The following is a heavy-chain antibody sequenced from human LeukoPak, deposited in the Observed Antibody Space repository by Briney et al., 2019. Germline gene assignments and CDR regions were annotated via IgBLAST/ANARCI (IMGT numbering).Heavy chain of an antibody. CDR1: GYTFTGYY. J-gene: IGHJ4*02. D-gene: IGHD6-6*01. Sequence: ASMNVSCKAFGYTFTGYYMHWVRQDPGQWLEWIGWINPNSGGTNYAQKFQGGVTMTRDTSISTAYMELSRLRSDDTAVYYCARATTPYSSSSAFDYWGQGTLVTVSS. CDR2: INPNSGGT. CDR3: ARATTPYSSSSAFDY. V-gene: IGHV1-2*02.